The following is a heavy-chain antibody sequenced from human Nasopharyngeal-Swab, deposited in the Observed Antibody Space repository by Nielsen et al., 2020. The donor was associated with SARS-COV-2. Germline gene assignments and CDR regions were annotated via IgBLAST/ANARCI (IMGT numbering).Heavy chain of an antibody. CDR2: INHSGST. V-gene: IGHV4-34*01. Sequence: WIRQPPGKGLEWIGEINHSGSTNYNPSLKSRVTISVDTSKNQFSLKLSSVTAADTAVYYCARIEDCSSTSCYDYLDYWGQGTLVTAPQ. J-gene: IGHJ4*02. D-gene: IGHD2-2*01. CDR3: ARIEDCSSTSCYDYLDY.